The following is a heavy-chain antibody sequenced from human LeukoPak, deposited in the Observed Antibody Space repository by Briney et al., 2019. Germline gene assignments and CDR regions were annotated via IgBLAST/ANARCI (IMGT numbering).Heavy chain of an antibody. D-gene: IGHD1-26*01. CDR2: IYYSGST. J-gene: IGHJ4*02. CDR1: GGSISSSNYY. V-gene: IGHV4-39*01. Sequence: SSETLSLTCTVSGGSISSSNYYWGWIRQPPGKGLEWIGSIYYSGSTYYNPSLKSRVIISVDTSQNQFSLKLSSVTAADTAMYYCAKSGGYGLIDYWGQGTLVTVSS. CDR3: AKSGGYGLIDY.